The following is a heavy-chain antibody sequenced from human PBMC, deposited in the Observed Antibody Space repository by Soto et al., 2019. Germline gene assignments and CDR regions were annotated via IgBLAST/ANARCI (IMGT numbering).Heavy chain of an antibody. CDR3: ARVSEDKNWNYFYYYYGMDV. V-gene: IGHV3-30*03. CDR2: ISYDGSNK. CDR1: GFTFSSYG. J-gene: IGHJ6*02. D-gene: IGHD1-7*01. Sequence: GGSLRLSFAASGFTFSSYGMHWVRQAPGKGLEWVAVISYDGSNKYYEDGVKGRFTISRDNSKNTLYLQMNSLRAEDTAVYYCARVSEDKNWNYFYYYYGMDVWGQGTTVTVSS.